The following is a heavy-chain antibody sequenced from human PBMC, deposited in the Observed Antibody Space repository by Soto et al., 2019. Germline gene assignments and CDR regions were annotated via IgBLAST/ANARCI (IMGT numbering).Heavy chain of an antibody. V-gene: IGHV4-34*01. Sequence: PSETLSLTCAVYGGSFSGYYWSWIRQPPGKGLEWIGEINHSGSTNYNPSLKSRVTISVDTSKNQFSLKLSSVTAADTAVYYCARGIAASRWSGYYYYGMDVWGQGTTVTVSS. CDR3: ARGIAASRWSGYYYYGMDV. CDR2: INHSGST. D-gene: IGHD6-13*01. CDR1: GGSFSGYY. J-gene: IGHJ6*02.